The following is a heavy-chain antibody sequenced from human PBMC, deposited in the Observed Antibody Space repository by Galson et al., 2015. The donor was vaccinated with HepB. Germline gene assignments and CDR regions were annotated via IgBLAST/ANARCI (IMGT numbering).Heavy chain of an antibody. CDR2: IKSKTDGGTT. J-gene: IGHJ4*02. V-gene: IGHV3-15*07. CDR1: GFTFSNAW. CDR3: TTPGQGHVRLWLPPSNY. Sequence: SLRLSCAAYGFTFSNAWMNWVRQAPGKGLEWVGRIKSKTDGGTTDYAAPVKGRVAISRDDSKNTMYLQMNSLKTEDTGVYYCTTPGQGHVRLWLPPSNYWGQGTLVTVSS. D-gene: IGHD5-18*01.